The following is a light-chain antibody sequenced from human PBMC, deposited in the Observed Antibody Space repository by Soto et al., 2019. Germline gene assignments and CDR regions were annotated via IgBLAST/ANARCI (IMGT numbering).Light chain of an antibody. CDR1: QSLLHNNEYNH. CDR2: LAS. V-gene: IGKV2-28*01. J-gene: IGKJ2*01. CDR3: MQVLQSPHT. Sequence: EIVMTQSPLSMSVTPGEPASISCWSSQSLLHNNEYNHLDWYLQRPGQSPQLLIYLASNRASGVPDRFSRSESGTAFTLKISRVEAEDVEVYYCMQVLQSPHTFGQRTKLEIK.